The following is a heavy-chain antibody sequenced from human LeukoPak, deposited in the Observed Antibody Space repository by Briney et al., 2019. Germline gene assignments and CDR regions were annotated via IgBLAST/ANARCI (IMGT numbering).Heavy chain of an antibody. Sequence: SETLSLTCTVSGGSISSYYWSWIRQPPGKGLEWIGYIYYSGNTKYNPSLKSRVTISVDTSKNQFSLKLSSVTAADTAVYYCARGFVFSLPFDYWGQGTLVTVYS. D-gene: IGHD2-15*01. J-gene: IGHJ4*02. CDR3: ARGFVFSLPFDY. CDR2: IYYSGNT. CDR1: GGSISSYY. V-gene: IGHV4-59*01.